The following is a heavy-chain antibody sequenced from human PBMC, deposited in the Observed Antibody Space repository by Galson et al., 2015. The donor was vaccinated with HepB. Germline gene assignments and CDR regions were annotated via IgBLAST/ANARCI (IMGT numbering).Heavy chain of an antibody. CDR2: IRGSGGST. J-gene: IGHJ5*02. CDR1: GVTFSNYA. V-gene: IGHV3-23*01. CDR3: ARDNLVRGQKGFDP. Sequence: SLRHSCAVSGVTFSNYAMNWGGQAPGNGREWVSVIRGSGGSTYYADSVKGRLTISSDNSKNTLYLQMNSLRAEVTAVYYCARDNLVRGQKGFDPWGQGTLLTVSS. D-gene: IGHD3-10*01.